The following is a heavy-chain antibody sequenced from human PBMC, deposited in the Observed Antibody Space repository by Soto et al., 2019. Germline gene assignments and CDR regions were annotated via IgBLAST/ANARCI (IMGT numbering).Heavy chain of an antibody. CDR3: AKVSPMGYFFDF. CDR2: ISYDGSNK. Sequence: QVHLVQSGGGVVQPGRSLRLSCAASGFAFNTYSMHWVRQAPGRGLEWVAVISYDGSNKFYADSVKGRFTISRDNSKNTLYLAMHSLRGEDTAVYYCAKVSPMGYFFDFWGQGTLVTVSS. V-gene: IGHV3-30-3*01. CDR1: GFAFNTYS. J-gene: IGHJ4*02.